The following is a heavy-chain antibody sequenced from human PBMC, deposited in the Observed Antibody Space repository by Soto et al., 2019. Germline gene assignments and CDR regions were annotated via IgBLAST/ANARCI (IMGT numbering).Heavy chain of an antibody. V-gene: IGHV4-39*01. Sequence: LEILSLTCTVSGGSISSSSYYWGWIRQPPGKGLEWIGSIYYSGSTYYNPSLKSRVTISVDTSKNQFSLKLSSVTAADTAVYYCARWVIAAAGTKGWYFDYWGQGTLVTVSS. CDR1: GGSISSSSYY. CDR3: ARWVIAAAGTKGWYFDY. CDR2: IYYSGST. D-gene: IGHD6-13*01. J-gene: IGHJ4*02.